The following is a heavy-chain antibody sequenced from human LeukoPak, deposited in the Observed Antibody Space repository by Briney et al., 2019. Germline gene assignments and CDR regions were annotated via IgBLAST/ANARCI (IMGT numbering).Heavy chain of an antibody. CDR1: GFTFKSYA. CDR2: FSSCDGST. J-gene: IGHJ4*02. D-gene: IGHD3-10*01. Sequence: GGSLRLSCATSGFTFKSYAMNWVRQAPGKGLEWVSGFSSCDGSTYYADSVKGRFTISRDNSKNTLYLQMNSLRAEDTAVYYCAKNIGGLDYWGQGTLVTVSS. V-gene: IGHV3-23*01. CDR3: AKNIGGLDY.